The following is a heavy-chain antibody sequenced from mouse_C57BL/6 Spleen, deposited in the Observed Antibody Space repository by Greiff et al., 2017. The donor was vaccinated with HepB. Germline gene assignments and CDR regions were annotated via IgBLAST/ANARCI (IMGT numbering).Heavy chain of an antibody. CDR1: GFSLTSYG. CDR3: ASGVGGSGFAY. D-gene: IGHD3-2*02. V-gene: IGHV2-6*01. CDR2: IWGVGST. J-gene: IGHJ3*01. Sequence: VQVVESGPGLVAPSQSLSITCTVSGFSLTSYGVDWVRQSPGKGLEWLGVIWGVGSTNYNSALKSRLSISKDNSKSQVFLKMNSLQTDDTAMYYCASGVGGSGFAYWGQGTLVTVSA.